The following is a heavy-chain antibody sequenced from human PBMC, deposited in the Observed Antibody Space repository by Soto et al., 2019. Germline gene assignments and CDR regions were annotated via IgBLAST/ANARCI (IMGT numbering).Heavy chain of an antibody. Sequence: GESMKISWKSAGYRLTRYWRGWGSQMTGKGLEWMGIIYPGDSDTRYSPSFQGQVTISADKSISTAYLQWSSLKASDTARYYCARSEWLRLNYSGMDVWVQGTTV. CDR2: IYPGDSDT. J-gene: IGHJ6*02. V-gene: IGHV5-51*03. D-gene: IGHD5-12*01. CDR3: ARSEWLRLNYSGMDV. CDR1: GYRLTRYW.